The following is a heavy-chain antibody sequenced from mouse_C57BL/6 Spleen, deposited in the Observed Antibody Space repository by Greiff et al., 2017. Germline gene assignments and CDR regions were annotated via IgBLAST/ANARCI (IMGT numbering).Heavy chain of an antibody. V-gene: IGHV1-62-2*01. Sequence: QVQLQQSGAELVKPGASVKLSCKASGYTFTEYTIHWVKQRSGQGLEWIGWFYPGSGSIKYNEKFKYKATLTADKSSSIVYMELSRFTSEDAAVYFCSRHEPDYYGSSKYYCNYWGQGTTLTVSS. J-gene: IGHJ2*01. D-gene: IGHD1-1*01. CDR1: GYTFTEYT. CDR2: FYPGSGSI. CDR3: SRHEPDYYGSSKYYCNY.